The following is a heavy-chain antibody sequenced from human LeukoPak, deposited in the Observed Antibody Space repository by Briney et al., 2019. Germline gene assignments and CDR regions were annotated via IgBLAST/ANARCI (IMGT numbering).Heavy chain of an antibody. CDR2: INHSGST. Sequence: SETLSLTCAVYGGSFSGYYWSWIRQPPRRGLEWVGEINHSGSTNYNPSLKSRVTISVDTSKNQFSLKLSSVTAADTAVYYCARGLGILGGYHLYYFDYWGQGTLVTVSS. CDR1: GGSFSGYY. J-gene: IGHJ4*02. V-gene: IGHV4-34*01. D-gene: IGHD2-21*01. CDR3: ARGLGILGGYHLYYFDY.